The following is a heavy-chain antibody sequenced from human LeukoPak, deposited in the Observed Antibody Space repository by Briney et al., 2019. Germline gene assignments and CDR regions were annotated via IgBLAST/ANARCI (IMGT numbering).Heavy chain of an antibody. J-gene: IGHJ4*02. V-gene: IGHV4-38-2*01. CDR3: ARGYLNWAMIPYY. CDR1: GYSISSGYY. D-gene: IGHD2-15*01. CDR2: IYHTGNT. Sequence: SETLSLTCAVSGYSISSGYYWDWIRQPPGKGLEWIGSIYHTGNTYYNASLKSRVTISVDTSKNQFSLKLSSATAADTAMYYCARGYLNWAMIPYYWGQGSLVTVPS.